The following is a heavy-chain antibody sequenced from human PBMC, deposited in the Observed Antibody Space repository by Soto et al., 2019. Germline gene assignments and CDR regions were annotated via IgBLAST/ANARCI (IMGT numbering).Heavy chain of an antibody. V-gene: IGHV4-31*03. CDR1: GGSISSGGYY. D-gene: IGHD2-2*01. CDR2: IYYSGST. J-gene: IGHJ3*02. CDR3: ASRPYCISTSCDLLAAFDI. Sequence: QVQLQESGPGLVKPSQTLSLTCTVSGGSISSGGYYWSWIRQHPGKGLEWIGYIYYSGSTYYNPSLKSRVTISVDTSKNQFSLKLSSVTAADTAVYYCASRPYCISTSCDLLAAFDIWGQGTMVTVSS.